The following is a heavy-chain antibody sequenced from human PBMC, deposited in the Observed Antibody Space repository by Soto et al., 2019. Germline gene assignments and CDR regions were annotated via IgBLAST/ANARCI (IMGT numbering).Heavy chain of an antibody. Sequence: GESLKISFKGSGYSFTSYWIAWGRQMPGKGLEGMAIIYPRDSDTRYSPSFQGQVTISADKSISTAYLQWSSLKASDTAMYYCARPDSNGWYDYWGQGTPVTVSS. CDR3: ARPDSNGWYDY. V-gene: IGHV5-51*01. CDR1: GYSFTSYW. D-gene: IGHD6-19*01. CDR2: IYPRDSDT. J-gene: IGHJ4*02.